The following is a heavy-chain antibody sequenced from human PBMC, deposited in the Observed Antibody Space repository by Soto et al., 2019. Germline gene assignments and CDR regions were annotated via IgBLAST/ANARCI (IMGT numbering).Heavy chain of an antibody. CDR1: GGSISSGGYY. J-gene: IGHJ6*02. Sequence: SETLSLTCTVSGGSISSGGYYWSWIRQHPGKGLEWIGYIYYSGSTYYNPSLKSRVTIPVDTSKNQFSLKLSSVTAADTAVYYCAREVVGYCSGGSCYSARDYYGMDVWGQGTTVTVSS. V-gene: IGHV4-31*03. D-gene: IGHD2-15*01. CDR2: IYYSGST. CDR3: AREVVGYCSGGSCYSARDYYGMDV.